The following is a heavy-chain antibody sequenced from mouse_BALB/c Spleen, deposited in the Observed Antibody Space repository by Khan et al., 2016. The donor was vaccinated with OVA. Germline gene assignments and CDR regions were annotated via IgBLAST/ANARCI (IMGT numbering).Heavy chain of an antibody. CDR1: GFTFIDYG. CDR3: VRGGFAY. CDR2: ISSVAYSI. Sequence: EVELVESGGGLVQPGGSRKLSCAASGFTFIDYGMAWVRQTPGKRPEWIAFISSVAYSIYYADTVTGRFTISREHAKNTLYLEMSSLRSDDTAMYYCVRGGFAYWGQGTLVTVSA. J-gene: IGHJ3*01. V-gene: IGHV5-15*02.